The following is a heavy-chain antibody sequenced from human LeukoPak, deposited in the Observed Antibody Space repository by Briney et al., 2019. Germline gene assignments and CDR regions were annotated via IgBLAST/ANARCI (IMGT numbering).Heavy chain of an antibody. D-gene: IGHD1-26*01. CDR1: GFTFSSYA. CDR2: ISYDGSNK. V-gene: IGHV3-30*04. J-gene: IGHJ4*02. Sequence: PGGSLRLSCAASGFTFSSYAMHWVRQAPGKGLEWVAVISYDGSNKYYADSVKGRFTISRDNSKNTLYPQMNSLRAEDTAVYYCARTPSGSYINWGQGTLVTVSS. CDR3: ARTPSGSYIN.